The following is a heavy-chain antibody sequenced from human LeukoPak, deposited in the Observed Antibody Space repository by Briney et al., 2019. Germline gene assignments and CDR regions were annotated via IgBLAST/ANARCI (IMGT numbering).Heavy chain of an antibody. J-gene: IGHJ4*02. CDR2: IIPIFGTA. V-gene: IGHV1-69*05. Sequence: ASVKVFCKASGGTFSSYAISWVRQAPGQGLEWMGGIIPIFGTANYAQKFQGRVTITTDESASTAYLELSSLRSEDTAVYYCSTDSAGGFWGQGTLVTVS. D-gene: IGHD6-25*01. CDR1: GGTFSSYA. CDR3: STDSAGGF.